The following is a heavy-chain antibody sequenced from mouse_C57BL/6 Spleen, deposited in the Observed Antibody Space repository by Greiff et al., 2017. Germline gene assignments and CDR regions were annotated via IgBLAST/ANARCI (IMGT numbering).Heavy chain of an antibody. CDR3: ARSGLAGKDFDY. CDR2: IYPGDGDT. CDR1: GYAFSSYW. V-gene: IGHV1-80*01. J-gene: IGHJ2*01. D-gene: IGHD3-1*01. Sequence: VQLQQSGAELVKPGASVKISCKASGYAFSSYWMNWVKQRPGKGLAWIGQIYPGDGDTNYNGKFKGKATLTADKSSSTAYMQLSSLTSEDSAVYFCARSGLAGKDFDYWGQGTTLTVSS.